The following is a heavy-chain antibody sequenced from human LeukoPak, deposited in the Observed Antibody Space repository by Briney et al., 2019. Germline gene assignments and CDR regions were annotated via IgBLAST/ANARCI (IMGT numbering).Heavy chain of an antibody. Sequence: PGRSLRLSCAASGFTFSSYGMHWVRQAPGKGLEWVAVISYDGSNKYYAESVKGRFTISRDNSKNTLYLQMNSLRAEDTAVYYCAKSWCTTICYGIYDWGQGTLVTVS. CDR3: AKSWCTTICYGIYD. D-gene: IGHD2-2*01. CDR2: ISYDGSNK. V-gene: IGHV3-30*18. J-gene: IGHJ4*02. CDR1: GFTFSSYG.